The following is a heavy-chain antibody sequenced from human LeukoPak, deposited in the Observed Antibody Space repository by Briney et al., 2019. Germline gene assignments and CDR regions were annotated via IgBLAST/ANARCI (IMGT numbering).Heavy chain of an antibody. CDR3: AKDYVSGDGYWDFDY. CDR2: IGTAGDT. D-gene: IGHD5-24*01. CDR1: GFTFSSYD. V-gene: IGHV3-13*01. J-gene: IGHJ4*02. Sequence: GGSLRLSCAASGFTFSSYDMHWVRQATGKGLEWVSAIGTAGDTYYPGSVKGRFTISRENAKNSLYLQMNSLRVEDTAVYYCAKDYVSGDGYWDFDYWGQGTLVTVSS.